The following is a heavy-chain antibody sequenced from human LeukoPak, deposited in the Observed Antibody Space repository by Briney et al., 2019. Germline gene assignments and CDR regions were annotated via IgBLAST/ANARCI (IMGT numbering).Heavy chain of an antibody. J-gene: IGHJ4*02. V-gene: IGHV1-3*01. CDR1: GYTFTSYA. CDR2: INAGNGNT. CDR3: ARTTYEYSGYDRSYFDY. Sequence: ASVKVSCKASGYTFTSYAMHWVRQAPGQRLEWMGWINAGNGNTKYSQKFQGRVTITRDTSASTAYMELSSLRSEDTAVYYCARTTYEYSGYDRSYFDYWGQGTLVTVSS. D-gene: IGHD5-12*01.